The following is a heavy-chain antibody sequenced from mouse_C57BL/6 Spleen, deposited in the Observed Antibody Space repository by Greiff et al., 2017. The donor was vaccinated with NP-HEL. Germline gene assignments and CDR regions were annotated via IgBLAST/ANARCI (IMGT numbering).Heavy chain of an antibody. CDR2: IDPEDGET. Sequence: VQLQQSGAELVKPGASVKLSCTASGFNIKDYYMHWVKQRTEQGLEWIGRIDPEDGETKYDPKFQGKATITADTSSNTAYLQLSRLTSEDTAVYYCAPTTASYFDVWGTGTTVTVSS. D-gene: IGHD1-2*01. CDR1: GFNIKDYY. CDR3: APTTASYFDV. V-gene: IGHV14-2*01. J-gene: IGHJ1*03.